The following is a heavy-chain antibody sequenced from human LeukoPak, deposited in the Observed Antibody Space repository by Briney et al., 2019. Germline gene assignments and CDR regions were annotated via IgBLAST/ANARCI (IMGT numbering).Heavy chain of an antibody. CDR1: GFTFSGFS. Sequence: GGSLRLSCAASGFTFSGFSMSWVRQSPTKGLEWVANIKQDGSERYYVDSVKGRFTISRDNAKNSLSSQMNNLRVEDTAVYYCARAGSHWHYVYWGQGTVVTVSS. CDR2: IKQDGSER. V-gene: IGHV3-7*01. J-gene: IGHJ4*02. D-gene: IGHD3-10*01. CDR3: ARAGSHWHYVY.